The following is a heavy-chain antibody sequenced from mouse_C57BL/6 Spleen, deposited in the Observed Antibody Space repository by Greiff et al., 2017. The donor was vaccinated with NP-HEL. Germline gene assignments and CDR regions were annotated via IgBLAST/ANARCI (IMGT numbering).Heavy chain of an antibody. D-gene: IGHD3-2*02. CDR1: GYTFTDYY. J-gene: IGHJ2*01. V-gene: IGHV1-26*01. Sequence: VQLKQSGPELVKPGASVKISCKASGYTFTDYYMNWVKQSHGKSLEWIGDINPNNGGTSYNQKFKGKATLTVDKSSSTAYMELRSLTSEDSAVYYCARDSSGGFDYWGQGTTLTVSS. CDR3: ARDSSGGFDY. CDR2: INPNNGGT.